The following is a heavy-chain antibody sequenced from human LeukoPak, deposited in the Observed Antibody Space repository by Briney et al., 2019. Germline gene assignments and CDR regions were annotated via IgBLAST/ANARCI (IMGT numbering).Heavy chain of an antibody. CDR1: GSTVSSNY. V-gene: IGHV3-66*01. CDR2: IYSGGST. Sequence: GGSLRLSCAASGSTVSSNYMSWVRQAPGKGLEWVSVIYSGGSTYYADSVKGRFTISRDNSKNTLYLQMNSLRAEDTAVYYCATYRRAILTGYSSWGQGTLVSVSS. D-gene: IGHD3-9*01. J-gene: IGHJ5*02. CDR3: ATYRRAILTGYSS.